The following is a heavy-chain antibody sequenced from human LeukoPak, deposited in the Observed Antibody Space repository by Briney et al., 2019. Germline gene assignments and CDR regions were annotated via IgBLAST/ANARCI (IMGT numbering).Heavy chain of an antibody. CDR3: AKVRTGHYFDY. J-gene: IGHJ4*02. CDR1: GFTFSSSA. CDR2: IRGSGGST. D-gene: IGHD3/OR15-3a*01. V-gene: IGHV3-23*01. Sequence: GGSLRLSCAASGFTFSSSAMSWVRQAPGKGLQWVSAIRGSGGSTYYADSVKGRFTISRDDSKNTLYVQMNSLRAEDTAVYYCAKVRTGHYFDYWGQGTLVTVSS.